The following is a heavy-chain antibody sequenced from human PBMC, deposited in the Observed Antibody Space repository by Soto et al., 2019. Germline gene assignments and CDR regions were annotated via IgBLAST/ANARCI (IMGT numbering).Heavy chain of an antibody. Sequence: QVQLVQSGTEVKRPGDSVKVSCKASGYTFTGYYVHWVRQAPGQGLEWMGWINPNSGDTYLAQRFQGRVTMNRDTSIGTAYIVLGGLTADDTAEYYCAKGGAIVAAGTRVYLYNAMDVWGQGTTVTVSS. CDR3: AKGGAIVAAGTRVYLYNAMDV. J-gene: IGHJ6*02. V-gene: IGHV1-2*02. CDR2: INPNSGDT. CDR1: GYTFTGYY. D-gene: IGHD1-26*01.